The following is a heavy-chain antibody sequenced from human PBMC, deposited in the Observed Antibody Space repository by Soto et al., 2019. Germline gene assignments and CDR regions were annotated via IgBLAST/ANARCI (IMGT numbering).Heavy chain of an antibody. CDR2: VSPDSGVT. V-gene: IGHV1-2*02. CDR3: ARGGSSAWPYYYGMDV. Sequence: QVQLVQSGADVKKPGASVKVSCKASGNTFTGYYIHWVRQAPGRGLEWVGWVSPDSGVTSYAQNLQGRVTMTRDTSINTAYMELSRLRSDDTAVYYCARGGSSAWPYYYGMDVWARGPPSPSP. D-gene: IGHD6-19*01. J-gene: IGHJ6*02. CDR1: GNTFTGYY.